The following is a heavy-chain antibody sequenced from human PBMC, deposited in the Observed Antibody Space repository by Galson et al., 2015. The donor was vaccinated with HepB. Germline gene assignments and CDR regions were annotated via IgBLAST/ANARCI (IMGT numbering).Heavy chain of an antibody. CDR3: ARRKPPFWYFDL. CDR2: IYYSGST. V-gene: IGHV4-59*08. Sequence: ETLSLTCTVSGGSISSYYWSWIRQPPGKGLEWIGYIYYSGSTNYNPSLKSRVTISVDTSKNQFSLKLSSVTAADTAVYYCARRKPPFWYFDLWGRGTLVTVSS. J-gene: IGHJ2*01. CDR1: GGSISSYY.